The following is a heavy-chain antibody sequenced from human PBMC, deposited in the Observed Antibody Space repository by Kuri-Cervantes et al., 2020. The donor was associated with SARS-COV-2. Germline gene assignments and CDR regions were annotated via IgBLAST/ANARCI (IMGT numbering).Heavy chain of an antibody. CDR2: ISGSGGST. Sequence: GESLKISCAASGFTFSSYWMTWVRQAPGKGLEWVSAISGSGGSTYYADSVKGRFTISRDNSKNTLYLQMNSLRAEDTAVYYCAKDSYDFWSGPLDYWGQGTLVTVSS. V-gene: IGHV3-23*01. CDR1: GFTFSSYW. CDR3: AKDSYDFWSGPLDY. J-gene: IGHJ4*02. D-gene: IGHD3-3*01.